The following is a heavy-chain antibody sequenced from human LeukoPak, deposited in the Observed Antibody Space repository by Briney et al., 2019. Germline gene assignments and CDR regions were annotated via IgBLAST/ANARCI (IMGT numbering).Heavy chain of an antibody. CDR1: GYTFTGYY. V-gene: IGHV1-2*02. D-gene: IGHD5-12*01. Sequence: ASVKVSCKASGYTFTGYYIHWVRQAPGQGLEWMGWINPNSGVTVSAQNFQGRVTMTGDTSLSTAYMELSRLRSDDTAVYHCARGSGDDYLSFDYWGQGTLLTVSS. J-gene: IGHJ4*02. CDR3: ARGSGDDYLSFDY. CDR2: INPNSGVT.